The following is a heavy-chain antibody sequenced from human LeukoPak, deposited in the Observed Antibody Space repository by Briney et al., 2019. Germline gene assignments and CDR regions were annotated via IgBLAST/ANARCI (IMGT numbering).Heavy chain of an antibody. J-gene: IGHJ4*02. CDR1: GYTLTGYC. D-gene: IGHD3-10*01. CDR2: INTKSGAT. Sequence: ASVKVSCKASGYTLTGYCMHWVRQAPGQGLEWLGWINTKSGATNYAQNFQGRVTMTRDTSISTAYMELSRLRSDDTAVYYCARALLGASTLSCSDYWGQGTLVTVSS. CDR3: ARALLGASTLSCSDY. V-gene: IGHV1-2*02.